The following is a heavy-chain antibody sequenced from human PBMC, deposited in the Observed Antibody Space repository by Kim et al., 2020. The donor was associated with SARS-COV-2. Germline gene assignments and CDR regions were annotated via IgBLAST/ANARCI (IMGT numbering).Heavy chain of an antibody. J-gene: IGHJ6*02. Sequence: TTYAPSVKGRFFVSREDSKKSLYLQMNSLMTEDTAVYYCARDTAAAMDVWGQGTKVTVSS. V-gene: IGHV3-72*01. CDR3: ARDTAAAMDV. D-gene: IGHD6-25*01. CDR2: T.